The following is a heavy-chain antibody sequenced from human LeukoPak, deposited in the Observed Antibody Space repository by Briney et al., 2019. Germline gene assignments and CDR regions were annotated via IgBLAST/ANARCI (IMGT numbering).Heavy chain of an antibody. D-gene: IGHD6-13*01. V-gene: IGHV5-51*01. CDR1: GYNFPNYW. J-gene: IGHJ4*02. CDR2: IYPGDSDT. CDR3: ARRSDLSSSWFFDY. Sequence: GESLKISCKASGYNFPNYWTGWVRQMPGKGLEWMGIIYPGDSDTRYSPSFQGQVTISADKSISTAYLQWSSLKASDTAMYYCARRSDLSSSWFFDYWGQGTLVTVSS.